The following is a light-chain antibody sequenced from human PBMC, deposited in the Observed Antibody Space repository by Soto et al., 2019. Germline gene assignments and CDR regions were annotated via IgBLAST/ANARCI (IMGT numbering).Light chain of an antibody. J-gene: IGKJ1*01. V-gene: IGKV3-15*01. CDR3: QQYNNWPQT. CDR2: DAS. Sequence: EIVMTQSPATLSVSPGERATLSFRASQSVSSNLAWYQQKPGQAPRLLIYDASTRATGIPARFSGSGSGTDFTLTISGLQSEDFAVYYCQQYNNWPQTFGQGTKVDI. CDR1: QSVSSN.